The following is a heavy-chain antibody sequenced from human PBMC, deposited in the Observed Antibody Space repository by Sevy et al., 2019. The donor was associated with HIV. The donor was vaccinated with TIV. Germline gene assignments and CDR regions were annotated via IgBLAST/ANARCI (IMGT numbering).Heavy chain of an antibody. Sequence: SETLSLTCTVSGGSISSYYWSWIRQPPGKGLEWIGYIYYSGSTNYNPSLKSRVTISVDTSENQFSLKLSSVTAADTAVYYCVRSEGNWFDPWGQGTLVTVSS. CDR1: GGSISSYY. J-gene: IGHJ5*02. CDR3: VRSEGNWFDP. CDR2: IYYSGST. V-gene: IGHV4-59*13.